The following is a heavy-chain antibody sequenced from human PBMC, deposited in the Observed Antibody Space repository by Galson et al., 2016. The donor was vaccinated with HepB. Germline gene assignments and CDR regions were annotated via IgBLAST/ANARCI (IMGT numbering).Heavy chain of an antibody. D-gene: IGHD3-10*01. CDR2: INPSGGST. V-gene: IGHV1-46*01. Sequence: SVKVSCKASGYTFTSYYMHWVRQAPGQGLEWMGIINPSGGSTSYAQKFQGRVTMTRDTSTSTVYMGLSSLRSEDTAVYYCARDRHYYGSGSYPSRYFDYWGQGTLVTVSS. CDR3: ARDRHYYGSGSYPSRYFDY. J-gene: IGHJ4*02. CDR1: GYTFTSYY.